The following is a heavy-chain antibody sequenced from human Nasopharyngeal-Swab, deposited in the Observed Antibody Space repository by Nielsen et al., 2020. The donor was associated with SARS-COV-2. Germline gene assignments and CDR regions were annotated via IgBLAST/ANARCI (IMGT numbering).Heavy chain of an antibody. V-gene: IGHV3-7*03. CDR3: AREGVRGSYRPHPLLDY. Sequence: GGSLRLSCAASGFTFSNYWMSWVRQAPGKGLEWVANIKQDGSEKYYVDSVKGRFTISRDNAKNSLYLQMNSLRAKDTAVYYCAREGVRGSYRPHPLLDYWGQGTLVTVSS. CDR2: IKQDGSEK. D-gene: IGHD1-26*01. CDR1: GFTFSNYW. J-gene: IGHJ4*02.